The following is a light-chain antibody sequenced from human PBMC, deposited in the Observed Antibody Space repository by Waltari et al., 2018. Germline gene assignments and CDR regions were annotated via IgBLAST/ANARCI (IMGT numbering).Light chain of an antibody. CDR2: WAS. CDR3: QQYYSTPPL. Sequence: DIVMTQSPDSLSVSLGERATIHCKSSPNILFSSNNKNFLAWYQQKPGQPPKLLIYWASTRESGVPDRFSGSGSMTDFTLTINNLQAEDVAVYYCQQYYSTPPLFGQGTKVEI. J-gene: IGKJ1*01. CDR1: PNILFSSNNKNF. V-gene: IGKV4-1*01.